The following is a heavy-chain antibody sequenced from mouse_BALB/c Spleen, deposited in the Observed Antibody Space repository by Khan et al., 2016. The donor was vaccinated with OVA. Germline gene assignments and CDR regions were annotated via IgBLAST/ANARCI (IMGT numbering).Heavy chain of an antibody. CDR1: GYSITSGYG. V-gene: IGHV3-2*02. CDR2: ISYSGSN. J-gene: IGHJ2*01. CDR3: ARTARIKY. Sequence: EVQLQESGPGLVKPSQSLSLTCTVTGYSITSGYGWNWIRQFPGNKLEWMGYISYSGSNNYNPSIKSRISITRDTSKIQFFLQLNSVTTEDTATYYCARTARIKYWGQGTTLTVSS. D-gene: IGHD1-2*01.